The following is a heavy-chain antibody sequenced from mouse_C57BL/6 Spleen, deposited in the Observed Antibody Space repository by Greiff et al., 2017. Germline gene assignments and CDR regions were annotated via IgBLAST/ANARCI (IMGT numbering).Heavy chain of an antibody. CDR2: IDPETGGT. CDR1: GYTFTDYE. D-gene: IGHD1-1*01. CDR3: TRTYYGSGYAMDY. J-gene: IGHJ4*01. V-gene: IGHV1-15*01. Sequence: QVHVKQSGAELVRPGASVTLSCKASGYTFTDYEMHWVKQTPVHGLEWIGAIDPETGGTAYNQKFKGKAILTADKSSSTAYMELRSLTSEDSAVYYCTRTYYGSGYAMDYWGQGTSVTVSS.